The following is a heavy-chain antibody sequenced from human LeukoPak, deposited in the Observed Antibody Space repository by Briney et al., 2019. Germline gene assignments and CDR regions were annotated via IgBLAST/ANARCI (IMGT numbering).Heavy chain of an antibody. Sequence: SETLSLTCAVYGGSFSVYYWSWIRQPPGKGLEWIGEINHSGNTNYNPSLKSRVTISVDTSKNQFSLKLSSVTAADTAVYYCARGGFYCGGDCYVDYWGQGTLVTVFS. D-gene: IGHD2-21*02. J-gene: IGHJ4*02. CDR3: ARGGFYCGGDCYVDY. CDR2: INHSGNT. CDR1: GGSFSVYY. V-gene: IGHV4-34*01.